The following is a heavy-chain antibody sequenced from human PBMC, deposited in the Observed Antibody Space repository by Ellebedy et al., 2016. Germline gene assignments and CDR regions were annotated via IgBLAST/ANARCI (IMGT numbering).Heavy chain of an antibody. D-gene: IGHD3-22*01. CDR1: GGTFSSYA. J-gene: IGHJ6*02. Sequence: SVKVSXXASGGTFSSYAISWVRQAPGQGLEWMGRIIPILGIANYAQKFQGRVTITADKSTSTAYMELSSLRSEDTAVYYCARDSSYYDSSGYAVQELADYYYYGMDVWGQGTTVTVSS. CDR2: IIPILGIA. CDR3: ARDSSYYDSSGYAVQELADYYYYGMDV. V-gene: IGHV1-69*04.